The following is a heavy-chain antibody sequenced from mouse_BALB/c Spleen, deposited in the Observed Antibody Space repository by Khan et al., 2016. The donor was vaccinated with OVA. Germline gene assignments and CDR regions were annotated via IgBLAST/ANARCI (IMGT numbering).Heavy chain of an antibody. CDR2: ISSGGDYT. CDR3: ASHLTGSFAY. CDR1: GFTFSSYG. D-gene: IGHD4-1*01. V-gene: IGHV5-6*01. J-gene: IGHJ3*01. Sequence: EVQLQESGGDLVKPGGSPKLSCAASGFTFSSYGMSWVRQTSDKRLEWVATISSGGDYTYYPDSVKGRFTISRDNAKNTLYLQMSSLKSEDTAMYYCASHLTGSFAYWGQGTLVTVSA.